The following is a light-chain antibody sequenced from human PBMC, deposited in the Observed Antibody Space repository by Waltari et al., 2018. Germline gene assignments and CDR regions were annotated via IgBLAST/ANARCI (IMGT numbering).Light chain of an antibody. CDR3: SSQSSNDVVL. CDR2: DVS. Sequence: QSALTQPAPVSGSPGQSVTIFCAGTSNDVGGYNSVSWYQEHPGQATRVIIYDVSDRPSGVSDRFSGSKSGNTASLTISGLQAEDEADYYCSSQSSNDVVLFGGGTKLTVL. V-gene: IGLV2-14*01. J-gene: IGLJ2*01. CDR1: SNDVGGYNS.